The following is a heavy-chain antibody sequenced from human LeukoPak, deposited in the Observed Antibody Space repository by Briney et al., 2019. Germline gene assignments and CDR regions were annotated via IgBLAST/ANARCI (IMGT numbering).Heavy chain of an antibody. V-gene: IGHV3-74*01. D-gene: IGHD3-10*01. CDR2: INSDGSST. CDR3: ARGAYDSGADCFDY. CDR1: GFTFNSYW. Sequence: GGSLRLSCAASGFTFNSYWMHWVRQAPGKELVRVSRINSDGSSTSYADSVKGRFTISRDNAKNSLYLQMSSLRAEDTAVYYCARGAYDSGADCFDYWGREPWSPSPQ. J-gene: IGHJ4*02.